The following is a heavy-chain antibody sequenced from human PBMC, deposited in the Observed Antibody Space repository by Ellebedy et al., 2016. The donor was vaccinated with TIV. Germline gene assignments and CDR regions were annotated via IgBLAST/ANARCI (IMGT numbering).Heavy chain of an antibody. CDR3: VRTYGASSPDLDP. Sequence: AASVKVSCKASGYTFIAFYMHWVRQAPGQGLEWMGWINSNSGATNYVPKFQGRVTMTRDTSISTAYMELSRLTSDDTAVYYCVRTYGASSPDLDPWGQGTLVTVSS. V-gene: IGHV1-2*02. D-gene: IGHD4/OR15-4a*01. CDR2: INSNSGAT. J-gene: IGHJ5*02. CDR1: GYTFIAFY.